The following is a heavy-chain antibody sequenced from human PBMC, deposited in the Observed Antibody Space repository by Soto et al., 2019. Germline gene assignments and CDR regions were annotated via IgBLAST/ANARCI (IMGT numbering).Heavy chain of an antibody. CDR3: SGPFLTGYSPH. D-gene: IGHD3-9*01. Sequence: EVQLVESGGGLVKPGGSLRLSCAASGFTFSSYSMNWVRQAPGKGLEWVSSISSSSSYIYYADSVKGRFTISRDNAKNSRYRQMNSLRAEDTAVYYCSGPFLTGYSPHWGQGTLVTVSS. J-gene: IGHJ4*02. V-gene: IGHV3-21*01. CDR2: ISSSSSYI. CDR1: GFTFSSYS.